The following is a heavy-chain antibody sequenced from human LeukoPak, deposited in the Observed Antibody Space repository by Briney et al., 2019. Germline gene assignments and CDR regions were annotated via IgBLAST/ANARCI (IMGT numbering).Heavy chain of an antibody. Sequence: TGGSLRLSCSASGFTVSSNFMSWVRQAPGKGLEWISVFYSGSSTYYAASVKGRFTISRDNSKNTVYLQMNSLRVEDTAVYYCARSALLRTPLDFWGQGTLVTVSS. V-gene: IGHV3-66*01. D-gene: IGHD5/OR15-5a*01. CDR2: FYSGSST. CDR3: ARSALLRTPLDF. CDR1: GFTVSSNF. J-gene: IGHJ4*02.